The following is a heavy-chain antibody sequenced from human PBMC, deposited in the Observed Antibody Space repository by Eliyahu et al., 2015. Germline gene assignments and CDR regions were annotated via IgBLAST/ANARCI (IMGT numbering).Heavy chain of an antibody. CDR1: GYSLSTYW. CDR2: VDLSDSEV. CDR3: ATGAMAGAPLGCDY. V-gene: IGHV5-51*01. Sequence: EVQLVQSGPEVXXPGEXLKIXCKVSGYSLSTYWIAWVRHMPGKGLXWMGIVDLSDSEVRYSPSFRGQVTISADKSTSSAYLQWSRLKASDSAIYYCATGAMAGAPLGCDYWGQGTQVTVSS. D-gene: IGHD5-18*01. J-gene: IGHJ4*02.